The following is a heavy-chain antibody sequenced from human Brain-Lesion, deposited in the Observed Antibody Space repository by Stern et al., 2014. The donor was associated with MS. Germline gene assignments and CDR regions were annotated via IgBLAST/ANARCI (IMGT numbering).Heavy chain of an antibody. Sequence: QVQLQQSGPGLVKPSETLSLTCTVAGGSVSSTSYAWAWIRQPPGKGLEWIGTIYYSGNTYYSPSLKSRLTISQDTSKNHFSLRRRSVTAADTAVYYCAGEEDIRYCSGGSCTGNWFDPWGQGTLVTVSS. D-gene: IGHD2-15*01. J-gene: IGHJ5*02. V-gene: IGHV4-39*02. CDR1: GGSVSSTSYA. CDR3: AGEEDIRYCSGGSCTGNWFDP. CDR2: IYYSGNT.